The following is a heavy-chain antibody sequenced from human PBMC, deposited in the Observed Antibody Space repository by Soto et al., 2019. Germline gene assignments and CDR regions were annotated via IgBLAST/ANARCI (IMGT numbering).Heavy chain of an antibody. CDR1: GYSFTSYW. J-gene: IGHJ6*03. CDR3: ARPSPITESGFYYMDV. Sequence: GESLKISCKGSGYSFTSYWIGWVRQMPGKGLEWMGIIYPGDSDTRYSPSFQGQVTISADKSISTAYLQWSSLKASDTAMYYCARPSPITESGFYYMDVWGKGTTVTVSS. CDR2: IYPGDSDT. D-gene: IGHD1-20*01. V-gene: IGHV5-51*01.